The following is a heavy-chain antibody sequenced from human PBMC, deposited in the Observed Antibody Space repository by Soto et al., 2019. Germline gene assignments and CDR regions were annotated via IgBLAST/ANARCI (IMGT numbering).Heavy chain of an antibody. D-gene: IGHD3-10*01. J-gene: IGHJ5*02. CDR3: ATIYGSGSQNWFDP. CDR1: GGSFSGYY. Sequence: SETLSLTCAVYGGSFSGYYWSWIRQPPGKGLEWIGEINHSGSTNYNPSLKSRVTISVDTSKNQFSLKLSSVTAADTAVYYCATIYGSGSQNWFDPWGQGTLVTVS. V-gene: IGHV4-34*01. CDR2: INHSGST.